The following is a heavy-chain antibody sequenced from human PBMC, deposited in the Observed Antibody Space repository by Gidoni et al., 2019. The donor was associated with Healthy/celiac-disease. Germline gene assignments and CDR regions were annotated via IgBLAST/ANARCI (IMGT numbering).Heavy chain of an antibody. Sequence: QVQLQESGPGLVTPSQTLSLTCTVSGASISSGGYYWSWIRQHPGKGLEWIGYIYYSGSTYYNPSLKSLVTISVDTSKNQFSLKLSSVTAADTAVYYCARGSTVTPFDYWGQGTLVTVSS. J-gene: IGHJ4*02. CDR1: GASISSGGYY. D-gene: IGHD4-17*01. V-gene: IGHV4-31*01. CDR3: ARGSTVTPFDY. CDR2: IYYSGST.